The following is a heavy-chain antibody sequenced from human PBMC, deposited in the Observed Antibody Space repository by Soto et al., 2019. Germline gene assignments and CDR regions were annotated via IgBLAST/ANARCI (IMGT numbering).Heavy chain of an antibody. J-gene: IGHJ6*02. CDR2: IYGDDDK. CDR3: AHRSRHSSSWYWNYYYGMDV. D-gene: IGHD6-13*01. CDR1: GFSLSTSGEG. Sequence: QITLKESGPTLVKPTQTLTLTCTFSGFSLSTSGEGVGWIRQPPGKALEWLALIYGDDDKRYSPSLTSRLTITKDTAKNQVVLTMTNMDPVDTATYYCAHRSRHSSSWYWNYYYGMDVWGQGTTVTVAS. V-gene: IGHV2-5*02.